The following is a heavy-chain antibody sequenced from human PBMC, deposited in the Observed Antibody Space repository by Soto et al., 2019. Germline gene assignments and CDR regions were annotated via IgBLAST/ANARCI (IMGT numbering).Heavy chain of an antibody. CDR2: IIPFFGTT. J-gene: IGHJ5*02. V-gene: IGHV1-69*12. CDR3: ARELYCSGDNCYSGFDP. D-gene: IGHD2-15*01. CDR1: GGTFSNYA. Sequence: QVQLVQSGAEVKKPGSSVKVSCKASGGTFSNYAISWVRQAPGHGLEWMGGIIPFFGTTNYAQKFQGRVTITADESTSTAYMQLSSLRSDDSAVYYCARELYCSGDNCYSGFDPWGQGTLVTVSS.